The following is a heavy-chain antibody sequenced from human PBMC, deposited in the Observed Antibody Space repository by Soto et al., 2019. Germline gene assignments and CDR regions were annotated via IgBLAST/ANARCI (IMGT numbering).Heavy chain of an antibody. J-gene: IGHJ4*02. D-gene: IGHD3-10*01. CDR2: ISDSGGST. Sequence: EVQLLESGGGLVQPGGSLTLSCAASGFAFSTYAMTWVRQAPGRGLEWVSSISDSGGSTFYADSVKGRFTVSRGNSKNTLYLQMNSLRAEDTALYYCAKELSYNSGRPFDYWGQGTLVTVSS. CDR3: AKELSYNSGRPFDY. CDR1: GFAFSTYA. V-gene: IGHV3-23*01.